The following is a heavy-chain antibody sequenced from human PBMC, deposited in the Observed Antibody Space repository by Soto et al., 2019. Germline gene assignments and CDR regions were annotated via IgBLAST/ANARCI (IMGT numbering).Heavy chain of an antibody. CDR2: ISNSSSTI. D-gene: IGHD2-2*01. V-gene: IGHV3-48*02. J-gene: IGHJ6*02. CDR3: ARDSPGRYCSSTSCPRMDV. Sequence: EVQLVESGGGLVQPGGSLRLSCAAPGCTFSSYSMNWVRQAPGKGLEWVSYISNSSSTIYYADSVKGRFTISRDNAKNSLYLQMNSLRDEDTAVYYCARDSPGRYCSSTSCPRMDVWGQGTTVTVSS. CDR1: GCTFSSYS.